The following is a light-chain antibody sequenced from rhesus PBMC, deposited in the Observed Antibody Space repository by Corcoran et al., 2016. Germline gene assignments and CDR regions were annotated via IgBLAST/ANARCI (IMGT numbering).Light chain of an antibody. CDR1: QSLLHSGGKTY. CDR3: MQGIQVPRT. Sequence: DIVMTQTPLSLSVAPGEPASIPCRSSQSLLHSGGKTYLYWFLQKPGQSPQLLIHGVSNRASGVPDRFSGSGSGTDFTLKISRVEADDVGIYYFMQGIQVPRTFCQGTKVEIK. V-gene: IGKV2S15*01. J-gene: IGKJ1*01. CDR2: GVS.